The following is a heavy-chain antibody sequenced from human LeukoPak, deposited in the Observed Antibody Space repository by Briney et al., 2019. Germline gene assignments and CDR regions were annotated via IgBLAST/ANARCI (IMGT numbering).Heavy chain of an antibody. CDR3: ARRVVVVAATYHDAFDI. J-gene: IGHJ3*02. CDR2: IYYSGST. CDR1: GGSFSGYY. V-gene: IGHV4-59*08. Sequence: SETLSLTCAVYGGSFSGYYWSWIRQPPGKGLEWIGYIYYSGSTNYNPSLKSRVTISVDTSKNQFSLKLSSVTAADTAVYYCARRVVVVAATYHDAFDIWGQGTMVTVSS. D-gene: IGHD2-15*01.